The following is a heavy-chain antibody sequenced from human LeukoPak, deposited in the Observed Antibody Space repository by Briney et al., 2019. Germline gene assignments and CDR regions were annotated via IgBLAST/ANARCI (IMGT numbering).Heavy chain of an antibody. CDR3: ARDSYYYDSSGYHSLDY. J-gene: IGHJ4*02. CDR2: IYTSGST. V-gene: IGHV4-4*07. Sequence: SETLSLTCTVSGGSISSYYWSWIRQPAGKGLEWIGRIYTSGSTNYNPSLKSRVTMSVDTSKNQFSLKLSSVTAADTAVYYCARDSYYYDSSGYHSLDYWGQGTLVTVSS. CDR1: GGSISSYY. D-gene: IGHD3-22*01.